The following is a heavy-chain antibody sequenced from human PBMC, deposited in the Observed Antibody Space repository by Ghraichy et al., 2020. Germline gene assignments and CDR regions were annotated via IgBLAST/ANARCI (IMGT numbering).Heavy chain of an antibody. CDR3: ARDMGTSGWFISEYWYFDL. J-gene: IGHJ2*01. CDR2: INPNSGGT. D-gene: IGHD6-19*01. Sequence: ASGKVSCKASGYTFTGYYMHWVRQAPGQGLEWMGWINPNSGGTNYAQKFQGRVTMTRDTSISTAYMELSRLRSDDTAVYYCARDMGTSGWFISEYWYFDLWGRGTLVTVSS. V-gene: IGHV1-2*02. CDR1: GYTFTGYY.